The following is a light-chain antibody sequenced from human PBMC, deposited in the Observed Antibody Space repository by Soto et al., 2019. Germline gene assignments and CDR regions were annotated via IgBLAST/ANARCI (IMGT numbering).Light chain of an antibody. J-gene: IGKJ4*01. CDR3: QQRSNWPRLT. V-gene: IGKV3-11*01. CDR1: QSVSSY. CDR2: DAS. Sequence: EIVLTQSPATLSLSPGERATLSCRASQSVSSYLSWYQQKPCQAPRLLIYDASNRATGIPARFSGSGSGTDFTLTISSLEPDDFAVYYCQQRSNWPRLTFGGGTKVEIK.